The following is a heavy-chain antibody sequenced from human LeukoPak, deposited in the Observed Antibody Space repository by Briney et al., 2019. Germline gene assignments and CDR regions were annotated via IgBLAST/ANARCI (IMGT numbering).Heavy chain of an antibody. D-gene: IGHD3-16*01. V-gene: IGHV3-23*01. CDR2: ISDTLDSGFNT. CDR1: GFTFSSTS. J-gene: IGHJ4*02. Sequence: PGGSLRLPCATSGFTFSSTSMNWVRQAPGKGLEWVSAISDTLDSGFNTYYVDSVRGRFTISRDNSKNTVYLQMDSLRAEDTAIYYCATKGGGVGVIGNYLDHWGQGTLVTVSS. CDR3: ATKGGGVGVIGNYLDH.